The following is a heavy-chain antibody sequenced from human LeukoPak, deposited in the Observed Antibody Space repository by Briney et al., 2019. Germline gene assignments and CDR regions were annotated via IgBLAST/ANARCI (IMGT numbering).Heavy chain of an antibody. D-gene: IGHD3-10*01. CDR3: ARDVGSGNYYNCFDY. Sequence: ASVKVSCKAPGYTFMGYYMHWVRQAPGQGLEWMGWINPNSGGTNSAQKFQGRVTMTRDTSVSTAYMELSGLRSDDTAVYYCARDVGSGNYYNCFDYWGQGTLVTVSS. CDR2: INPNSGGT. V-gene: IGHV1-2*02. J-gene: IGHJ4*02. CDR1: GYTFMGYY.